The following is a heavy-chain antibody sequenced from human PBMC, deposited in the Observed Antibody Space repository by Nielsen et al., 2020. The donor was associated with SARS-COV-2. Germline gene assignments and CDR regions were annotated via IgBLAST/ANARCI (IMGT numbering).Heavy chain of an antibody. Sequence: GESLKISCAASGFTFSSYSMNWVRQAPGKGLEWVSSISSSSSYIYYADSVKGRFTISRDNAKNVLYLQMNSLRAEDTAVFYCVRGCGRSSCPYYLDNWGQGTLVTVSS. D-gene: IGHD2-15*01. J-gene: IGHJ4*02. CDR2: ISSSSSYI. V-gene: IGHV3-21*04. CDR1: GFTFSSYS. CDR3: VRGCGRSSCPYYLDN.